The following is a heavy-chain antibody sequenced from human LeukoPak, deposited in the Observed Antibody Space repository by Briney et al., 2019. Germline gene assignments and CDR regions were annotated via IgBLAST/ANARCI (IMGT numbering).Heavy chain of an antibody. J-gene: IGHJ4*02. CDR3: ARTYYGSGSYYY. CDR2: INPNSGGT. CDR1: GYTFTGYY. D-gene: IGHD3-10*01. V-gene: IGHV1-2*02. Sequence: GASVKVSCKASGYTFTGYYMHWVRQAPGLGLEWMGWINPNSGGTNYAQKFQGRVTMTRDTSISTAYMELSRLRSDDTAVYYCARTYYGSGSYYYWGQGTLVTVSS.